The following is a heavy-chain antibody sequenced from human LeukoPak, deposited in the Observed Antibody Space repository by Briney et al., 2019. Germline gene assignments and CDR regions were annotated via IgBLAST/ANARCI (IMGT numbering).Heavy chain of an antibody. CDR3: ARVAGYNY. J-gene: IGHJ4*02. CDR1: GYSISSGYY. D-gene: IGHD3-9*01. V-gene: IGHV4-38-2*02. CDR2: IYHSGST. Sequence: SETLSLTCTVSGYSISSGYYWGWIRQPPGKGLEWIGSIYHSGSTYYNPSLKSRVTISVDTSKNQFSLKLSSVTAADTAVYYCARVAGYNYWGQGTLVTVSS.